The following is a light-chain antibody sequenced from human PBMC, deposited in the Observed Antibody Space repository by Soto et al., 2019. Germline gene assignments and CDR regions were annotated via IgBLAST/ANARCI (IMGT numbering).Light chain of an antibody. J-gene: IGLJ1*01. Sequence: ALTQPASVSGSPGQSITISCTGTSGDIGSYNRVSWYQQHPGKAPKLIIYEVTDRPSGVSNRFSGSKSGNTASLTISGLQAEDEAEYYCSSYTNINTRACVFGTGTKVT. CDR3: SSYTNINTRACV. V-gene: IGLV2-14*01. CDR2: EVT. CDR1: SGDIGSYNR.